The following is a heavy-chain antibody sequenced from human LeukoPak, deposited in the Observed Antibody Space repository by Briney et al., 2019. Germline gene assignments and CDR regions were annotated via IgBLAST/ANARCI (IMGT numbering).Heavy chain of an antibody. J-gene: IGHJ4*02. V-gene: IGHV3-74*01. CDR1: GFTFSSHW. D-gene: IGHD3-10*01. Sequence: GGSLRLSCAASGFTFSSHWMHWVRQAPGKGLVWVSRIDSHGTSTIDADSVKGRFTVSRDNAKNTLYLQMNSLRAEDTAVYYCAGEGYGLGNYPFDYWGQGTLVTVSS. CDR3: AGEGYGLGNYPFDY. CDR2: IDSHGTST.